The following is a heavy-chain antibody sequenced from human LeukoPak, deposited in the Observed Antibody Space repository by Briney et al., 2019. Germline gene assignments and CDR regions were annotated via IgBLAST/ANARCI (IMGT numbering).Heavy chain of an antibody. D-gene: IGHD3-3*01. CDR2: IYYSGST. CDR3: ARVGIGYYDFWSGYNPYNWFDP. Sequence: SETLSLTCTVSGGSISSSSYYWGWIRQPPGKGLEWIGSIYYSGSTYYNPSLKSRVTISVDTPKNQFSLKLSSVTAADTAVYYCARVGIGYYDFWSGYNPYNWFDPWGQGTLVTVSS. CDR1: GGSISSSSYY. V-gene: IGHV4-39*07. J-gene: IGHJ5*02.